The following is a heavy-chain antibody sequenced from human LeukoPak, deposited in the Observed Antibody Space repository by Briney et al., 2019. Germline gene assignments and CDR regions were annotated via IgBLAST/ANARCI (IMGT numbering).Heavy chain of an antibody. D-gene: IGHD4-17*01. Sequence: SVKVSCKASGGTFSSYAISWVRQAPGQGLEWMGRIIPILGIANYAQKFQGRVTTTADKSTSTAYMELSSLRSEDTAVYYCARRGDYINWFDPWGQGTLVTVSS. CDR2: IIPILGIA. CDR3: ARRGDYINWFDP. CDR1: GGTFSSYA. V-gene: IGHV1-69*04. J-gene: IGHJ5*02.